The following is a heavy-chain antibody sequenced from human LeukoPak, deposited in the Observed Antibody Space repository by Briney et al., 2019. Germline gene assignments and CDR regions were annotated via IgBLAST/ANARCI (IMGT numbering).Heavy chain of an antibody. Sequence: GGSLRLSCAASGFTFSSYGMHWVRQAPRKGLEWVSFIRYDGSNKYYADSVKGRFTISRDNSKNTLYLQMNSLRAEDTAVYYCAKDPGYSYGYFYFDYWGQGTLVTVSS. CDR1: GFTFSSYG. CDR2: IRYDGSNK. CDR3: AKDPGYSYGYFYFDY. D-gene: IGHD5-18*01. V-gene: IGHV3-30*02. J-gene: IGHJ4*02.